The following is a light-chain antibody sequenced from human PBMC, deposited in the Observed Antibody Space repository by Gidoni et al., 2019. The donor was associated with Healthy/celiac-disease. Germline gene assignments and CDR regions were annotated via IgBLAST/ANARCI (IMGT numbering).Light chain of an antibody. CDR1: QRVSSY. J-gene: IGKJ2*01. CDR2: DAS. V-gene: IGKV3-11*01. CDR3: QQRSNWPKMYT. Sequence: DIVLTQSPATLSLSPGERATLSCRASQRVSSYLAWYQQKPGQAPRLLIYDASNRATGIPARFSGSGSGTDFTLTISSLEPEDFAVYYCQQRSNWPKMYTFGQGTKLEIK.